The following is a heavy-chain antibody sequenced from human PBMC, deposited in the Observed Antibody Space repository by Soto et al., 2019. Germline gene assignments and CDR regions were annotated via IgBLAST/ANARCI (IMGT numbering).Heavy chain of an antibody. D-gene: IGHD1-1*01. CDR2: TSGNSDNT. CDR1: GFNVRGYY. J-gene: IGHJ6*02. V-gene: IGHV3-23*01. Sequence: GSLRLSCVASGFNVRGYYMAWVRQAPGKGPEWVSGTSGNSDNTQSADSVKDRFSISRDNSKNTLFLQMDSLRAEDTAVYYCAKDLHWYAMDVWGQGTTVTVSS. CDR3: AKDLHWYAMDV.